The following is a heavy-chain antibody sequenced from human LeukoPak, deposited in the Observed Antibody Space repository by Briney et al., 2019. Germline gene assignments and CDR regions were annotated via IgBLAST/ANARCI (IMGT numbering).Heavy chain of an antibody. CDR3: AKDVGDVPFDY. D-gene: IGHD2-21*01. CDR1: GFTFSSYS. CDR2: ISSSSSTI. Sequence: PGGSLRLSCAASGFTFSSYSMNWVRQAPGKGLEWVSYISSSSSTIYYADSVKGRFTISRDNAKNSLYLQMNSLRAEDTAVYYCAKDVGDVPFDYWGQGTLVTVSS. V-gene: IGHV3-48*01. J-gene: IGHJ4*02.